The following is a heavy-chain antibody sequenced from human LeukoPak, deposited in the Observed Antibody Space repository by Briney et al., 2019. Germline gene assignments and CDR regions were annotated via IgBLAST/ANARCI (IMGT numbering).Heavy chain of an antibody. CDR2: ISSSSSDI. J-gene: IGHJ4*02. Sequence: SGGSLRLSCAASGFTLSSYSMNWVRQAPGKGLEWVSSISSSSSDINYADSVKGRFTISRDNAKNSLYLQMNGLRAEDTAVYYCARAFDTPMAESSHYWGQGTLVTVSS. V-gene: IGHV3-21*01. CDR1: GFTLSSYS. D-gene: IGHD5-18*01. CDR3: ARAFDTPMAESSHY.